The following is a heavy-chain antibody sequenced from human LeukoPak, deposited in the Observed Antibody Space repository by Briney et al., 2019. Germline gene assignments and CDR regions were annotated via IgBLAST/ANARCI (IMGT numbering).Heavy chain of an antibody. CDR1: GGYVSSYY. J-gene: IGHJ6*02. V-gene: IGHV4-59*02. CDR2: IYYSGST. CDR3: ARLSYSSGWYYYYGMDV. D-gene: IGHD6-19*01. Sequence: SETLSLTCTVSGGYVSSYYWSWLRQPPGKGLEWIGYIYYSGSTNYNPSLKSRVTISVDPSKNQFSLKLSSVTAADTAVYYCARLSYSSGWYYYYGMDVWGQGTTVTVSS.